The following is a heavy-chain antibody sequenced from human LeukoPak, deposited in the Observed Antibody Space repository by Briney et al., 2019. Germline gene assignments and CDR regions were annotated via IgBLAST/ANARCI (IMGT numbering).Heavy chain of an antibody. CDR1: GGSISNSY. D-gene: IGHD6-13*01. V-gene: IGHV4-59*01. Sequence: SETLSLSCAVSGGSISNSYRTWVRQPPGKGLESIGYIYNSGNTNYNASLKSRVTISVDTSKNQFSLELSSVTTSDTAVYYCARALYSASWSYWGPGTLVTVSS. J-gene: IGHJ4*02. CDR3: ARALYSASWSY. CDR2: IYNSGNT.